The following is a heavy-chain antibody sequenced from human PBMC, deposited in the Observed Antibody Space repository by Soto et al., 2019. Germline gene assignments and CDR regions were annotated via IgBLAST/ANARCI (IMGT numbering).Heavy chain of an antibody. CDR3: ASSFTRSQWRYGMDV. Sequence: AASVKVSCKASGYTFSNYGFSWVRQAPGQRLEWMGWISAYNGNTNYAQKVQGRVTMTTDTSTGTAYMELRSLRSDDTAVYYCASSFTRSQWRYGMDVWGQGTTVTVSS. D-gene: IGHD2-8*01. CDR1: GYTFSNYG. CDR2: ISAYNGNT. J-gene: IGHJ6*02. V-gene: IGHV1-18*01.